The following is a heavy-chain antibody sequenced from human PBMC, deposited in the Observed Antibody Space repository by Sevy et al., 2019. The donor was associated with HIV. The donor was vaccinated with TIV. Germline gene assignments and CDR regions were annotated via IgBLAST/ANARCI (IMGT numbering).Heavy chain of an antibody. CDR3: AQITIFGVVTPDYYYYYGMDV. J-gene: IGHJ6*02. D-gene: IGHD3-3*01. CDR1: GGTFSRYA. Sequence: ASVKVSCKASGGTFSRYAISWVRQAPGQGLEWMGGIIPIFGTANYAQTFQGRVTITADESTSTAYMELSSLRSEDTAVYYCAQITIFGVVTPDYYYYYGMDVWGQGTTVTVSS. CDR2: IIPIFGTA. V-gene: IGHV1-69*13.